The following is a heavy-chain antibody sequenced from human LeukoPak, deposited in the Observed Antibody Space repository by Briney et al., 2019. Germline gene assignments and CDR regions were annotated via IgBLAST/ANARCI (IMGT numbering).Heavy chain of an antibody. CDR1: GYTFTSYY. V-gene: IGHV1-46*01. CDR2: INPSGGST. J-gene: IGHJ4*02. Sequence: ASVKVSCKASGYTFTSYYMHRVRQAPGQGLEWMGIINPSGGSTSYAQKFQGRVTMTRDTSTSTVYMELSSLRSDDTAVYYCARDAVYCSSTSCPSPPDYWGQGTLVTVSS. CDR3: ARDAVYCSSTSCPSPPDY. D-gene: IGHD2-2*01.